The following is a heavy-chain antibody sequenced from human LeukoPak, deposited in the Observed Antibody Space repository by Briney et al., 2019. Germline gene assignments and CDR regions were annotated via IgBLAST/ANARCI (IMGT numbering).Heavy chain of an antibody. CDR2: IWYDGSNK. V-gene: IGHV3-33*01. CDR1: GFTFSSYG. J-gene: IGHJ4*02. Sequence: PGGSLRLSCAASGFTFSSYGMHWVRQAPGKGLEWVAVIWYDGSNKYYADSVKGRFTISRDNSKNTLYLQMNSLRAEDTAVYYCARDQRQWLVQYYFDYWGQGTLVTVSS. D-gene: IGHD6-19*01. CDR3: ARDQRQWLVQYYFDY.